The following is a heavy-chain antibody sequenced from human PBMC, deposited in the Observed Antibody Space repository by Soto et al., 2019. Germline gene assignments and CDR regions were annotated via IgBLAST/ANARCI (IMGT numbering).Heavy chain of an antibody. CDR3: AKGNSGSYEGNFDY. CDR2: ISYDGSNK. V-gene: IGHV3-30*18. J-gene: IGHJ4*02. Sequence: ESGGGVVQPGRSLRLSCAASGFTFSSYGMHWVRQAPGKGLEWVAVISYDGSNKYYADSVKGRFTISRDNSKNTLYLQMNSLRAEDTAVYYCAKGNSGSYEGNFDYWGQGTLVTVSS. D-gene: IGHD1-26*01. CDR1: GFTFSSYG.